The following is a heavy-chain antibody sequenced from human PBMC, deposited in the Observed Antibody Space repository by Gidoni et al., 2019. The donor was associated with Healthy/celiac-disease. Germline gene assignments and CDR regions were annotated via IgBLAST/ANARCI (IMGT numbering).Heavy chain of an antibody. J-gene: IGHJ6*02. V-gene: IGHV3-48*01. CDR1: GFTFSSYS. CDR3: AREPFGMDV. Sequence: EVQLVESGGGLVQPGGSLRLSCAASGFTFSSYSMNWVRQAPGKGREWVSYISSSSSTIYYADSVKGRFTISRDNAKNSLYLQMNSLRAEDTAVYYCAREPFGMDVWGQGTTVTVSS. CDR2: ISSSSSTI.